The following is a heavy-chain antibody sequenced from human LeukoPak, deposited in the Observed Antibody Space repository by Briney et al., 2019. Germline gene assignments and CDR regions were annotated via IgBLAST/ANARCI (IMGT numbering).Heavy chain of an antibody. D-gene: IGHD6-13*01. Sequence: PGGSLRLSCAASGFTFSSYWMSWVRQAPGKGLEWVANIKQDGSEKYYVDSVKGRFTISRDNAKNSLYLQMNSLRAEDTALYYCAKDISSGIAAAERYYYYGMDVWGHGTTVTVSS. CDR2: IKQDGSEK. J-gene: IGHJ6*02. CDR1: GFTFSSYW. CDR3: AKDISSGIAAAERYYYYGMDV. V-gene: IGHV3-7*03.